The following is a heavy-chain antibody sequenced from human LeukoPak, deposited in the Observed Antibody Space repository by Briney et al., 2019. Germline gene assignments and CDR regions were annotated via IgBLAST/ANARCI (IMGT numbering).Heavy chain of an antibody. V-gene: IGHV1-69*06. D-gene: IGHD3-10*01. CDR1: GGTFSSYA. CDR3: ASYGSGSYYRRHFDY. Sequence: ASVKVSCKASGGTFSSYAISWVRQAPGQGLEWMGGIIPIFGTANYAQKFQGRVTITADKSTSTAYMELSSLRSEDTAVYYCASYGSGSYYRRHFDYWGQGTLVTVSS. J-gene: IGHJ4*02. CDR2: IIPIFGTA.